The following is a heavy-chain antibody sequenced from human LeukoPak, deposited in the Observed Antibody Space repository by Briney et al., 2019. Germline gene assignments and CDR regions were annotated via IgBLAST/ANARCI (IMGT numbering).Heavy chain of an antibody. D-gene: IGHD5-12*01. CDR1: GGSISSYY. CDR2: IYYSGST. Sequence: SETLSLTCTVSGGSISSYYWSWIRQPPGKGLEWIGYIYYSGSTNYNPSLKSRVTISVDASKNQFSLKLSSVTVADTAVYYCARYSGYDLTLYYFDYWGQGTLVTVSS. V-gene: IGHV4-59*01. J-gene: IGHJ4*02. CDR3: ARYSGYDLTLYYFDY.